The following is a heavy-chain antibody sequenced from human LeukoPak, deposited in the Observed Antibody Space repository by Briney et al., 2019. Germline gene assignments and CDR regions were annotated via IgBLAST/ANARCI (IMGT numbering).Heavy chain of an antibody. CDR3: ARAVGYGFGWGYGFDI. V-gene: IGHV3-30*02. Sequence: GGSLRLSCAASGFTFSSYGMHWVRQAPGKGLEWVAFIRYDGSNKYYADSGKGRFTISRDNSKDTLYLQMNSLRAEDTAVYYCARAVGYGFGWGYGFDIWGQGTTVTVSS. D-gene: IGHD6-19*01. CDR2: IRYDGSNK. CDR1: GFTFSSYG. J-gene: IGHJ3*02.